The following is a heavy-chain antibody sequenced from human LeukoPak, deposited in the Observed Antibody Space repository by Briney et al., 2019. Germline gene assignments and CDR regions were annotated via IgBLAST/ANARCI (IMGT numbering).Heavy chain of an antibody. J-gene: IGHJ4*02. CDR3: AKGMYSSSYDFDY. Sequence: TGGSLRLSCAASGFTFSSYEMNWVRQAPGKGLEWVSYISSSGSTIYYADSVKGRFTISRDNAKNSLYLQMNSLRAEDTAVYYCAKGMYSSSYDFDYWGQGTLVTVSS. D-gene: IGHD6-6*01. CDR1: GFTFSSYE. V-gene: IGHV3-48*03. CDR2: ISSSGSTI.